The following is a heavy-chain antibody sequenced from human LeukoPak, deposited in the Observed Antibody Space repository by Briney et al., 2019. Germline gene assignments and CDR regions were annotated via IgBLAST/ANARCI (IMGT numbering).Heavy chain of an antibody. V-gene: IGHV3-23*01. D-gene: IGHD6-13*01. CDR3: AKDIRYSRACFDY. CDR2: ISGSGGST. J-gene: IGHJ4*02. Sequence: GGSLRLSCAASGFTFSNYWMTWVRQAPGKGLEWVSAISGSGGSTYYADSVKGRFTISRDNSKNTLYLQMNSLRAEDTAVYYCAKDIRYSRACFDYWGQGTLVTVSS. CDR1: GFTFSNYW.